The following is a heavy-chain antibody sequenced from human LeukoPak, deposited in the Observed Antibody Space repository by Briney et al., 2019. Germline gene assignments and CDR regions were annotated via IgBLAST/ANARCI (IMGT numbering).Heavy chain of an antibody. V-gene: IGHV3-7*03. D-gene: IGHD5/OR15-5a*01. CDR1: GFPFSDFW. Sequence: PGGSLRLSCTASGFPFSDFWMTWVRQAPGKGLEWVANIKKDGTETYYVDSVKGRFTVSRENAKNSLYLHMNSLRAADTAVCYCARGGYSVYFFSGDYWGQGSLVTVSS. CDR3: ARGGYSVYFFSGDY. CDR2: IKKDGTET. J-gene: IGHJ4*02.